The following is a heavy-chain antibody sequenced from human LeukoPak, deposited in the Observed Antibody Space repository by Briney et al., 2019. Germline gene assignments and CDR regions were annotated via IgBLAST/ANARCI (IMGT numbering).Heavy chain of an antibody. J-gene: IGHJ6*03. D-gene: IGHD3-16*01. CDR3: ARGRPWGSYASDYYYYMDV. V-gene: IGHV3-74*01. Sequence: GGSLRLSCAASGFTFSSYWMHWVRQAPGKGLVWVSRINSDGSSTSYADSVKGRFTISRDSAKNTLYLQMNSLRAGDTAVYYCARGRPWGSYASDYYYYMDVWGKGTTVTVSS. CDR1: GFTFSSYW. CDR2: INSDGSST.